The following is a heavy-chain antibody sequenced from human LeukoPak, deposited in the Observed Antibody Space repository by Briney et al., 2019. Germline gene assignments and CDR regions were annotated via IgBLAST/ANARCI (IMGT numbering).Heavy chain of an antibody. D-gene: IGHD2-15*01. V-gene: IGHV3-7*01. Sequence: GGSLRLSCAASGFTFRNYWMRWVRQAPGKGLEWVANIKEDGSEKYYVDSVKGRFTISRDNAKNSLYLQMNSLRAEDTAVYYCARHRSGGSQDDAFDIWGQGTMVTVSS. CDR2: IKEDGSEK. CDR1: GFTFRNYW. J-gene: IGHJ3*02. CDR3: ARHRSGGSQDDAFDI.